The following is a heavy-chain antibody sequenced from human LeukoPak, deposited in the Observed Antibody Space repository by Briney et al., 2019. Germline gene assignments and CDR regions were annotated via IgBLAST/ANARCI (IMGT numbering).Heavy chain of an antibody. CDR2: ISYDGSNK. CDR3: AKDRAGLVRYYYYGMDV. CDR1: GFTFSSYG. D-gene: IGHD6-19*01. J-gene: IGHJ6*02. V-gene: IGHV3-30*18. Sequence: PGGSLRLSCAASGFTFSSYGMHWVRQAPGKGLEGVAVISYDGSNKYYADSVKGRFTISRDNSKNTLYLQMNSLRAEDTAVYYCAKDRAGLVRYYYYGMDVWGQGTTVTVSS.